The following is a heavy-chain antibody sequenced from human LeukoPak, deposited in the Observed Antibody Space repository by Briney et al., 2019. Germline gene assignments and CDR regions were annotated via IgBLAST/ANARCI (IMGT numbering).Heavy chain of an antibody. V-gene: IGHV5-51*01. Sequence: GESLKISCKGSGYSFTSYWIGWVRQMPGKGLEWMGIIYPGDSDTRYSPSFQGQVTTSADKSISTAYLQWSSLKASDTAMYYCARAYDSSGYYGFWAFDIWGQGTMVTVSS. CDR2: IYPGDSDT. CDR3: ARAYDSSGYYGFWAFDI. J-gene: IGHJ3*02. CDR1: GYSFTSYW. D-gene: IGHD3-22*01.